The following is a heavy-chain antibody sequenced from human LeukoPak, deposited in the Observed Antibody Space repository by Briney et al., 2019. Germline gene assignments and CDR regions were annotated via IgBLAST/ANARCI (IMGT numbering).Heavy chain of an antibody. CDR3: SRNGAFFFVL. D-gene: IGHD2-15*01. V-gene: IGHV4-39*01. Sequence: SETLSLTYTVSGGSISSSSYYSGWIRQPPGKGLEWIGSIYYSGSTYHNPSLKSRVTISVDTSKNQFSLKLSSVTAADTAVYYCSRNGAFFFVLWGRGTLVTVSS. CDR2: IYYSGST. J-gene: IGHJ4*02. CDR1: GGSISSSSYY.